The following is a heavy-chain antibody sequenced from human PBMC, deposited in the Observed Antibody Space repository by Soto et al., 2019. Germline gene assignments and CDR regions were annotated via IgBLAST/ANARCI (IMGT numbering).Heavy chain of an antibody. V-gene: IGHV3-23*01. CDR1: GFTFSSYA. CDR3: AKRCDSSGWGYFDY. D-gene: IGHD6-19*01. Sequence: GGSLRLSGAASGFTFSSYAMRWVRQAPGKGLEWVSAISGSGGSTYYADSVKGRFTISRDNSKNTLYLQMNSLRAEDTAVYYCAKRCDSSGWGYFDYWGQGTLVTVSS. CDR2: ISGSGGST. J-gene: IGHJ4*02.